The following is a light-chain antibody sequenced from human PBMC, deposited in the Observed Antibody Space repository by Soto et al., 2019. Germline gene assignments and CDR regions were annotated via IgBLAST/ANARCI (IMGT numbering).Light chain of an antibody. CDR2: SAS. CDR3: QQYAGSPRT. CDR1: QNLGTLY. Sequence: EIGLTQSAGTLSLSPGERGTLSCGASQNLGTLYLAWFQQKYGQAPRLLIYSASRRATGIPDRFTGSGSGTDFNLTINRVETEDFAVYFCQQYAGSPRTFGQGTKVDIK. V-gene: IGKV3-20*01. J-gene: IGKJ1*01.